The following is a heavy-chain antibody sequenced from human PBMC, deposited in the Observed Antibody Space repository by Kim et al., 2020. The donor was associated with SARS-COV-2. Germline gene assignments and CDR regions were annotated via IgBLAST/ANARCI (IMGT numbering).Heavy chain of an antibody. Sequence: GGSLRLSCAASGFTFSSYSMNWVRQAPGKGLEWVSSISSSSSYIYYADSVKGRFTISRDNAKNSLYLQMNSLRAEDTAVYYCARTIGDFWSGYYNNYYMDVWGKGTTVTVSS. V-gene: IGHV3-21*01. CDR1: GFTFSSYS. D-gene: IGHD3-3*01. CDR2: ISSSSSYI. CDR3: ARTIGDFWSGYYNNYYMDV. J-gene: IGHJ6*03.